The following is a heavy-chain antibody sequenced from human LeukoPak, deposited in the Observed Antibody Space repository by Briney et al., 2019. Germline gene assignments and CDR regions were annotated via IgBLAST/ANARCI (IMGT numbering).Heavy chain of an antibody. CDR1: GYTFTGYY. J-gene: IGHJ3*02. Sequence: ASVKVSCKASGYTFTGYYMHWVRQAHGQGLEWMGWINPNSGGTNYAQKFQGRVTMTRDTSISTAYMELSRLRSDDTAVYYCATSDGSYSSGWYSDAFDIWGQGTMVTVSS. D-gene: IGHD6-19*01. CDR3: ATSDGSYSSGWYSDAFDI. V-gene: IGHV1-2*02. CDR2: INPNSGGT.